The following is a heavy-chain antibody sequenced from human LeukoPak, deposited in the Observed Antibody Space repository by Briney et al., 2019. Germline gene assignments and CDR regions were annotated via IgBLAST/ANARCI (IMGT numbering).Heavy chain of an antibody. CDR1: GFTFSDYW. J-gene: IGHJ4*02. D-gene: IGHD1-26*01. V-gene: IGHV3-74*01. Sequence: GGSLRLSCAASGFTFSDYWMFWVRQVPGKGLVWVSRINTDGSSTSYADSVKGRFTVSRDNAKNTLYLQMNSLRAEDTAVYYCASRISSGNYFFDYWGQGTLVTVSS. CDR3: ASRISSGNYFFDY. CDR2: INTDGSST.